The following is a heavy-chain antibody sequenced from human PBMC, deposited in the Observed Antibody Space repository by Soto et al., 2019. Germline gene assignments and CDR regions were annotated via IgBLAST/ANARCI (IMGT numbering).Heavy chain of an antibody. D-gene: IGHD5-18*01. CDR2: INPNSGGT. Sequence: ASVKVSCKASGYTFTGYYMHWVRQAPGQXXEWXGWINPNSGGTNYAQKFQGWVTMTRDTSISTAYMELSRLRSDDTAVYYCARDIVTQTGDTLYYYYYGMDVWGQGTTVTVSS. J-gene: IGHJ6*02. CDR1: GYTFTGYY. V-gene: IGHV1-2*04. CDR3: ARDIVTQTGDTLYYYYYGMDV.